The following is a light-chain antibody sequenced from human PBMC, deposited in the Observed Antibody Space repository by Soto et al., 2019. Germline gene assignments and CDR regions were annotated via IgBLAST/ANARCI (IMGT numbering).Light chain of an antibody. J-gene: IGKJ1*01. V-gene: IGKV3-20*01. Sequence: VLTQSPGTLSLYAGERANLSCRASQSVSSYLAWYQQKPGQAPRLLIYGASSRATGIPDRFSGSGSGTDFTLTISRLEPEDFAVYYCQQYGSSPWTFGQRTEVDIK. CDR3: QQYGSSPWT. CDR2: GAS. CDR1: QSVSSY.